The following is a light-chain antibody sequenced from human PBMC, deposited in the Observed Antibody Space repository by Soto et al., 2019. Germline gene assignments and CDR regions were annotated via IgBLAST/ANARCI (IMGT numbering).Light chain of an antibody. Sequence: DIQMTQSPSSLSASVGDRVTINCRASQTINTYLNWSQHKPGQAPKVLIFSASTLQDGVPSRFRGSGSGTEFILTISSLQPEDSATYDCQQTYSSAPRTFGQGTRVQIK. CDR2: SAS. J-gene: IGKJ1*01. V-gene: IGKV1-39*01. CDR1: QTINTY. CDR3: QQTYSSAPRT.